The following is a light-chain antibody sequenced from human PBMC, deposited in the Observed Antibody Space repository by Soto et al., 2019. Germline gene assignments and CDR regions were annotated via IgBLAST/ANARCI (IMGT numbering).Light chain of an antibody. CDR3: QQYNNWPPWT. CDR2: GAS. CDR1: QSVSRN. J-gene: IGKJ1*01. V-gene: IGKV3D-15*01. Sequence: EVGLTQSPGTLSLSPGERATLSCRASQSVSRNYLAWYQKKPGQAPRLLIYGASTRATAIPDRFSGSGSGTEFTLTISSLQSEDFAVYYCQQYNNWPPWTFGQGTKVDIK.